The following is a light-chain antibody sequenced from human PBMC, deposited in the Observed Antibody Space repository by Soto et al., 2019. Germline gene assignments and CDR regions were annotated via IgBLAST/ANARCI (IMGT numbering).Light chain of an antibody. CDR3: CSYAGSSTIGYV. Sequence: QSALTQPASVSGSPGQSITISCTGTSRDVGSYNLVSWYQQHPGKAPKLMIYEVSKRPSGVSNRFSGSKSGNTASLTISGLQAEDEADYYCCSYAGSSTIGYVFGTGTKLTVL. V-gene: IGLV2-23*02. J-gene: IGLJ1*01. CDR2: EVS. CDR1: SRDVGSYNL.